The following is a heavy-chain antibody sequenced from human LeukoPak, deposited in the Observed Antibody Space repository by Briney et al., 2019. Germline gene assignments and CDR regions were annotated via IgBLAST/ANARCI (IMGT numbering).Heavy chain of an antibody. CDR2: ILYDGSNK. V-gene: IGHV3-30*02. J-gene: IGHJ3*02. Sequence: GSLSLSCAASGFPFSSYGMHWVRQAPGKGLEWVAFILYDGSNKYYADSVKGRFTISRDNSKNTLYLQMNSLRAEDTAVYYCAKKYSSSPSGAFDIWGQGTMVTVSS. CDR1: GFPFSSYG. D-gene: IGHD6-6*01. CDR3: AKKYSSSPSGAFDI.